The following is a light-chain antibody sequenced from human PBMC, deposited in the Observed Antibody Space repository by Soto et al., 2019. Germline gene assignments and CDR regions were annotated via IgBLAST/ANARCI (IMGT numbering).Light chain of an antibody. CDR1: TGAVTSGHY. CDR3: LLSYSGARL. J-gene: IGLJ2*01. CDR2: DTS. Sequence: QAVVTQEPSLTVSPGGTVTLTCGSSTGAVTSGHYPYWIQQKPGQVPRTLIYDTSNKHSWTPARFSGSLLGGKAALTLSGAQPEDEAEYYCLLSYSGARLFGGGTKVTVL. V-gene: IGLV7-46*01.